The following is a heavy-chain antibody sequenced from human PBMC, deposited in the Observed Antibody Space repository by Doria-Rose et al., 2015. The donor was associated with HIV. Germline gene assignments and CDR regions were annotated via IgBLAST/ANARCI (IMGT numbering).Heavy chain of an antibody. Sequence: SGPVLVKPTETLTLTCTVSGVSLSSPGMGVSWIRQPPGKALEWIANIFPDDERAYKPSLMSRLTITRVTSNVQVVLTMTDMGPVDSATYYCARIKSSRWYHKYYFDFWGQGTLVIVSA. V-gene: IGHV2-26*01. CDR3: ARIKSSRWYHKYYFDF. CDR1: GVSLSSPGMG. J-gene: IGHJ4*02. CDR2: IFPDDER. D-gene: IGHD6-13*01.